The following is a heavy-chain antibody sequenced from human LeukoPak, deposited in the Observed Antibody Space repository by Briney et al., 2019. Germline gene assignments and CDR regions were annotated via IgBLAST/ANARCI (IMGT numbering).Heavy chain of an antibody. Sequence: ASVKVSCKASGYTFTSYDINWVRQATGQGLEWMGWMNPNSGNTGYAQKFQGRVTITRNTSISTAYMELSSLRSEDTAVYYCARKGTEAVAGPWYFGLWGRGTLVTVSS. D-gene: IGHD6-19*01. CDR3: ARKGTEAVAGPWYFGL. V-gene: IGHV1-8*03. CDR2: MNPNSGNT. J-gene: IGHJ2*01. CDR1: GYTFTSYD.